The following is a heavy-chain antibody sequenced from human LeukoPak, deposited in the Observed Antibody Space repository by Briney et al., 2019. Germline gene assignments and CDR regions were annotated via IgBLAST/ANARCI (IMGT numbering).Heavy chain of an antibody. CDR3: AKTQNWNYISYYYYYMDV. D-gene: IGHD1-7*01. V-gene: IGHV3-23*01. CDR1: GFNFWNFV. Sequence: PGGSLRLSCATSGFNFWNFVVNWVRQAPGKGLEWVSAISGKGDETYYRVSVKGRFTISKDSGDDTVYLEMNNLTVEDTAVYYCAKTQNWNYISYYYYYMDVWGKGTAVTVSS. J-gene: IGHJ6*03. CDR2: ISGKGDET.